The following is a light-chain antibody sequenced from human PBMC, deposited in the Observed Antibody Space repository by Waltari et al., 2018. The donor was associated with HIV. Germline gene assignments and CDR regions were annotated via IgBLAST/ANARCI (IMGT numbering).Light chain of an antibody. J-gene: IGKJ3*01. CDR3: QQTYTPPLT. CDR2: AAS. V-gene: IGKV1-39*01. Sequence: DIQMTQSPSSLSASVGDRVTMTCRASQTITSCLHCYQQIPGKDHKLLIYAASSLQSGVPARFSVSGSGTEHTLTSSSLQPEEFATYYCQQTYTPPLTFGPGTKGESK. CDR1: QTITSC.